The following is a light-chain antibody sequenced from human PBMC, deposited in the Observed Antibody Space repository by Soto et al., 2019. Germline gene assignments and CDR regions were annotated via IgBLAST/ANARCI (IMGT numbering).Light chain of an antibody. V-gene: IGKV3-15*01. CDR2: DAS. CDR3: QQYIKWPIT. Sequence: VVTQSPATLSASPGERATLSCRASQSVSSNLAWYQQKPGQAPRLLISDASTRATGIPARFSGSGSGTEFTLTVSSLQSEDFAVYYCQQYIKWPITFGQGTRLEIK. CDR1: QSVSSN. J-gene: IGKJ5*01.